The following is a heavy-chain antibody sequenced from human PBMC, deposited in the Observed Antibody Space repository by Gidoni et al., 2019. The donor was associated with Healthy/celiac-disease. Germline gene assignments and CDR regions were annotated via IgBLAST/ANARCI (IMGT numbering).Heavy chain of an antibody. CDR1: GFTFSRYA. J-gene: IGHJ4*02. CDR2: ISYDGSNK. V-gene: IGHV3-30-3*01. D-gene: IGHD6-19*01. CDR3: ARDREWGSSGSIVFDY. Sequence: QVQLVESGGGVVQPGRSLRLSCAASGFTFSRYAMHWVRQAPGKGLEWVAVISYDGSNKYYEDSVKGRFTIARDNSKNTLYLQMNSLRAEDTAVYYCARDREWGSSGSIVFDYWGQGTLVTVSS.